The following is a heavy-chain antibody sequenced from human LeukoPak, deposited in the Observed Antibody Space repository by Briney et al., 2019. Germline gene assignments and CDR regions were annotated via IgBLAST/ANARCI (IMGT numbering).Heavy chain of an antibody. Sequence: GGALRLSCAASLFTFIIYTMSSVRQAPERGPEWVSAICVSGGSTYYADTLKGGFTISRDNSKNTPCLHVNTLRAEGTPVYYCAKDGSDCSGGSCYHYFDYWGQGTLVTVSS. CDR3: AKDGSDCSGGSCYHYFDY. V-gene: IGHV3-23*01. CDR1: LFTFIIYT. J-gene: IGHJ4*02. CDR2: ICVSGGST. D-gene: IGHD2-15*01.